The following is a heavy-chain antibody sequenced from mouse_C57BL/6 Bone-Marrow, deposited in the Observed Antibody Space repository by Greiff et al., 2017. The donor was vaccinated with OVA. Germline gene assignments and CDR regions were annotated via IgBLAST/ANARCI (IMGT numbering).Heavy chain of an antibody. J-gene: IGHJ2*01. CDR2: IYPGNSDS. V-gene: IGHV1-5*01. Sequence: EVQLHQSGTVLARPGASVTISFPSSCYTFTSSWLHWLTPRPGQGLAWIGAIYPGNSDSSYNQKFKGKAKLTAVTSASTAYMELSSLTNEDSAVYYCTRGRNDEENYWGQGTTLTVSS. D-gene: IGHD2-12*01. CDR1: CYTFTSSW. CDR3: TRGRNDEENY.